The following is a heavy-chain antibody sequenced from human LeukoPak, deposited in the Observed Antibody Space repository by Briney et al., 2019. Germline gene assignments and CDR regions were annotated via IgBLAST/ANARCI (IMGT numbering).Heavy chain of an antibody. D-gene: IGHD4-17*01. CDR3: ARDRYGDYSFDY. V-gene: IGHV3-23*01. CDR1: RFTFSNYA. Sequence: PGGSLRLSCAASRFTFSNYAMNWVRQAPGKGLEWVSSISGSGDNTHYADSVKGRFTISRDNSKNMMYLQMNSLRAEDTALYYCARDRYGDYSFDYWGQGILVTVSS. CDR2: ISGSGDNT. J-gene: IGHJ4*02.